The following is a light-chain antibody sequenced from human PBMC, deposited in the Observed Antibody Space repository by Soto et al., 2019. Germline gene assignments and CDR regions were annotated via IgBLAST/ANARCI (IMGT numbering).Light chain of an antibody. Sequence: QAVVTQPPSVSGAPGQSVAISCTGNSSNIGAGYDVHWYQQLPGTAPKLLICGDSNRPSGVPDRFSGSKSGTSASLAITGLQAEDEADYYCQSYDSSLSGYVFGTGTKLTVL. CDR2: GDS. CDR1: SSNIGAGYD. J-gene: IGLJ1*01. CDR3: QSYDSSLSGYV. V-gene: IGLV1-40*01.